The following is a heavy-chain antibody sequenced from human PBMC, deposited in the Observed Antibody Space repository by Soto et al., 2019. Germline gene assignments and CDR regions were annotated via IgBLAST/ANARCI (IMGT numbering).Heavy chain of an antibody. CDR1: GYTFTSYG. CDR2: ISAYNGNT. J-gene: IGHJ4*02. V-gene: IGHV1-18*04. D-gene: IGHD6-19*01. Sequence: ASVKVSCKAFGYTFTSYGISWVRQAPGQGLEWMGWISAYNGNTNYAQKLQGRVTMTTDTSTSTAYMELRSLRSDDTAVYYCARDLSISSIAVAENDYWGQGTLVTVSS. CDR3: ARDLSISSIAVAENDY.